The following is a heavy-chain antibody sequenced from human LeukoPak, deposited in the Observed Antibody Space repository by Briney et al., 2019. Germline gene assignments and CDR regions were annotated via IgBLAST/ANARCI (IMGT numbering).Heavy chain of an antibody. CDR1: GYTFTSYG. Sequence: ASVKVSCKASGYTFTSYGISWVRQAPGQGLEWMGIINPSGGSTSYAQKFQGRVTMTRDTSTSTVYMELSSLRSEDTAVYYCARDLDSSGYYDYWGQGTLVTVSS. V-gene: IGHV1-46*01. CDR2: INPSGGST. CDR3: ARDLDSSGYYDY. D-gene: IGHD3-22*01. J-gene: IGHJ4*02.